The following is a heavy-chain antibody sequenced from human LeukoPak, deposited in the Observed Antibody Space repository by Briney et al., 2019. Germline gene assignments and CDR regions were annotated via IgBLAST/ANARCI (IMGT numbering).Heavy chain of an antibody. V-gene: IGHV3-7*03. CDR2: IKDDGSEE. CDR1: GFNFNNYW. CDR3: ARFTRRYSGDY. J-gene: IGHJ4*02. D-gene: IGHD1-26*01. Sequence: PGGSLRLSCAASGFNFNNYWMSWLRQAPGRGGEWVANIKDDGSEEYYVDSVKGRFNIVRAQAYNSLYLQMNSLRVEDTAIYFCARFTRRYSGDYWGQGTLVSVSS.